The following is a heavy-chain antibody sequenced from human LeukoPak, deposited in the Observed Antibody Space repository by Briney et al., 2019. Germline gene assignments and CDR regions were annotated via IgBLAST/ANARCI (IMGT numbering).Heavy chain of an antibody. D-gene: IGHD3-22*01. V-gene: IGHV3-20*04. Sequence: PGGSLRLSCAASGFTFDDYGMSWVRQAPGKGLEWVSGINWNGGSTGYADSVKGRFTISRDNAKNSLYLQMNSLRAEDTALYYCARDQWYYDSSGPISFDYWGQETLVTVSS. CDR2: INWNGGST. CDR1: GFTFDDYG. J-gene: IGHJ4*02. CDR3: ARDQWYYDSSGPISFDY.